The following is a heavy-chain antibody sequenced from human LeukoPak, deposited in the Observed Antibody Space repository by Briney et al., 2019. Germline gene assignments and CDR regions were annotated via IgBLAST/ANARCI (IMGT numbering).Heavy chain of an antibody. CDR1: GGTFNTYA. CDR2: IIPIFGKT. CDR3: AREGLPWDYVWGSYRPFDY. J-gene: IGHJ4*02. V-gene: IGHV1-69*13. D-gene: IGHD3-16*02. Sequence: SVKVSCKASGGTFNTYAIRWVRQDPRHPLEWVGGIIPIFGKTNNAQKFQDRVTITADEPTSTVYMEVSSLRSEDTAVYYCAREGLPWDYVWGSYRPFDYWGQGTLVTVSS.